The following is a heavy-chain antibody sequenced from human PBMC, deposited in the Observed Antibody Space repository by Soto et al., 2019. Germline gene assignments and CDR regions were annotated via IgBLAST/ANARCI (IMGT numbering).Heavy chain of an antibody. CDR2: ISGRGGST. J-gene: IGHJ6*03. Sequence: HPGGSLRLSCAASGFTFSTYAMTWVRQAPGKGLEWVSAISGRGGSTLYEDSVKGRFSISRDNSKNTLSLQMNSLRAEDTAAYYCARAVAGTYYYMDVWGKGTTVTVSS. D-gene: IGHD6-19*01. V-gene: IGHV3-23*01. CDR1: GFTFSTYA. CDR3: ARAVAGTYYYMDV.